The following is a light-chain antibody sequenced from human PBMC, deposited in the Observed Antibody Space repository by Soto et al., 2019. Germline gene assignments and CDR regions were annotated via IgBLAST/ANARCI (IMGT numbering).Light chain of an antibody. V-gene: IGLV7-46*01. CDR3: LLSYSGARV. CDR2: NTS. Sequence: QVVVTQEPSLTVSPGGTVTLTCGSSTGAVTSGHYPYWFQQKPGQAPRTLVYNTSDKHSWAPARFSGSLLGGKAALTLSGAQPEDEAEYYCLLSYSGARVFGGGTKVTVL. CDR1: TGAVTSGHY. J-gene: IGLJ3*02.